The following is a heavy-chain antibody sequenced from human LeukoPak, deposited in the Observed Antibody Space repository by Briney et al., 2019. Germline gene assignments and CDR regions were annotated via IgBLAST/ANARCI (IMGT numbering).Heavy chain of an antibody. D-gene: IGHD4-17*01. V-gene: IGHV4-34*01. J-gene: IGHJ4*02. CDR2: INHSGST. CDR3: ATNPPTVTTFFDY. Sequence: SETLSLTCAVYGGSFSVYYWSWIRQPPGKGLEWIGEINHSGSTNYNPSLKSRVTISVDTSKNQFSLKLSSVTAADTAVYYCATNPPTVTTFFDYWGQGTLVAVSS. CDR1: GGSFSVYY.